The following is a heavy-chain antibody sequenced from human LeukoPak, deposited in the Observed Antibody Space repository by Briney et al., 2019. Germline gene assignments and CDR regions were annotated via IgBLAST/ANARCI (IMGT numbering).Heavy chain of an antibody. D-gene: IGHD3-10*01. CDR2: ISESGDAT. CDR1: GFTFSSQA. V-gene: IGHV3-23*01. Sequence: PGGSLRLSCAVSGFTFSSQAMSWVRQSPGKGLEWLSGISESGDATFHIDSVKGRFTISRDNSKNTLYLQMDSLRAEDTAIYYCAKDPEFWGQGTLVTVSS. CDR3: AKDPEF. J-gene: IGHJ4*02.